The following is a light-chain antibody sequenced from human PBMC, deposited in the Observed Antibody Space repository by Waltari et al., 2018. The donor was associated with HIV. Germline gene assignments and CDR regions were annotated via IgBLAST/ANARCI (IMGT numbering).Light chain of an antibody. Sequence: QTVVTQEPSLTVSPGGTVTLTCASSTGAVTSGYYPNWFQQKPGQAPRALIYGTSNKHSWTPARFSGSLLGGNAALTLSGVQPEDEAEYYCLLYYGGVRVFGGGTKLTVL. CDR1: TGAVTSGYY. J-gene: IGLJ2*01. V-gene: IGLV7-43*01. CDR2: GTS. CDR3: LLYYGGVRV.